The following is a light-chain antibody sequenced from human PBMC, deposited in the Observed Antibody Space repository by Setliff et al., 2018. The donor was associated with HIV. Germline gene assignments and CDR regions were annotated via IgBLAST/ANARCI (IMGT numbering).Light chain of an antibody. J-gene: IGLJ1*01. CDR1: NIGSKN. Sequence: SYELTQPLSVSVALGQTARITCGGNNIGSKNVHWYQQKPGQAPVLVIYRDSNRPSGIPERFSGSNSGNTATLTISRAQAGDEADYYCQVWDSSTGGVFGTGTKV. CDR2: RDS. CDR3: QVWDSSTGGV. V-gene: IGLV3-9*01.